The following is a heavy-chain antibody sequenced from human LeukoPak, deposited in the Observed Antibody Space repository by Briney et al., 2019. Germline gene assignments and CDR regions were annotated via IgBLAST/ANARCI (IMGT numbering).Heavy chain of an antibody. D-gene: IGHD7-27*01. J-gene: IGHJ2*01. CDR3: ARNHQAHWGSYWYFDL. CDR1: GGSISSSSYY. Sequence: SETLSLTCTVSGGSISSSSYYWGWIRQPPGKGLEWIGTFYYSGSTYYNPSLKSRVTISVDTSKNQFSLKLSSVTAADTAVYYCARNHQAHWGSYWYFDLWGRGTPVSVSS. CDR2: FYYSGST. V-gene: IGHV4-39*01.